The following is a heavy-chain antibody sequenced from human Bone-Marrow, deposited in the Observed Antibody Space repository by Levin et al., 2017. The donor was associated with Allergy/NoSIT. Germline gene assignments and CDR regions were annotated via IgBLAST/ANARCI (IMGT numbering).Heavy chain of an antibody. Sequence: GGSLRLSCKGSGYSFTSYWIGWVRQMPGKGLEWMGIIYPADSDTRYNPSFRGQVTISADRSTSTAFLHWSSLKASDTATYYCARHCSGGNCYSYAFDIWGQGTMVTVSS. D-gene: IGHD2-15*01. CDR3: ARHCSGGNCYSYAFDI. CDR1: GYSFTSYW. V-gene: IGHV5-51*01. CDR2: IYPADSDT. J-gene: IGHJ3*02.